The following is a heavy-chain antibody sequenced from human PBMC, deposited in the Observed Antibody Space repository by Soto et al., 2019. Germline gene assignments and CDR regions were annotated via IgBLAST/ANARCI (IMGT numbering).Heavy chain of an antibody. J-gene: IGHJ5*02. Sequence: SLSLTCAVSGRSISSGGYSWSWIRQPPGKGLEWIGYIYHSGSTYYNPSLKSRVTISVDRSKNQFSLKLSSVTAADTAVYYCARAGIVVVPAATRIWFDPWGQGTLVTVSS. CDR2: IYHSGST. D-gene: IGHD2-2*01. V-gene: IGHV4-30-2*01. CDR3: ARAGIVVVPAATRIWFDP. CDR1: GRSISSGGYS.